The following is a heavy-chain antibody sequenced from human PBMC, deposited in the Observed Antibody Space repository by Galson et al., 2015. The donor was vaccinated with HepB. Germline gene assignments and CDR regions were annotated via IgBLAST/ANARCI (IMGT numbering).Heavy chain of an antibody. J-gene: IGHJ6*02. D-gene: IGHD3-10*01. Sequence: QSGAEVKKPGESLKISCKGSGYSCTTYWIAWVRQMPGKGLEWMGIIYPGDSDTRYSPSFQGRVTISADVSISTDYLQGNSLKAADTAMYYCAMALLIGTHSGHCDMDDWGHGTPVTV. CDR1: GYSCTTYW. CDR3: AMALLIGTHSGHCDMDD. V-gene: IGHV5-51*01. CDR2: IYPGDSDT.